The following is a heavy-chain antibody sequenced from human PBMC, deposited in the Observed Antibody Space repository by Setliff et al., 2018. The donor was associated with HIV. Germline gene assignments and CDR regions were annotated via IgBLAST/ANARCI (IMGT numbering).Heavy chain of an antibody. D-gene: IGHD1-1*01. CDR2: IYYSGST. V-gene: IGHV4-61*03. CDR1: GDSVSSRSYY. CDR3: AQLGMVDDFDY. J-gene: IGHJ4*02. Sequence: PSETLSLTCTVSGDSVSSRSYYWSWIRQPPGKGLEWIGYIYYSGSTNYNPSLKSRVTISVDTSKNHFSLKLRSVTAADTAVYYCAQLGMVDDFDYWGQGTLGTSPQ.